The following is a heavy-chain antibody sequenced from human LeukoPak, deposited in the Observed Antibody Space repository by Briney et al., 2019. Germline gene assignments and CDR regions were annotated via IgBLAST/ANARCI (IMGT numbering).Heavy chain of an antibody. CDR1: GFSFSSYA. CDR3: VNGYTYSQY. Sequence: GGSLRLSCAASGFSFSSYAMNWVRQAPGKGLEWVSTISGSGDNTYHTDSVKGRFTISRDNAKNTLYLQMNSLRAEDTAVYFCVNGYTYSQYWGQGTLVTVSS. D-gene: IGHD5-18*01. J-gene: IGHJ4*02. CDR2: ISGSGDNT. V-gene: IGHV3-23*01.